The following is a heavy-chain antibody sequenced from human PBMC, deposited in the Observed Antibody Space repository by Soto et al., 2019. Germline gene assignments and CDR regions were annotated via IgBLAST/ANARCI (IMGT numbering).Heavy chain of an antibody. J-gene: IGHJ6*03. CDR1: GFTFDDYA. V-gene: IGHV3-9*01. CDR3: AKVAVPAAAYYYMDV. Sequence: GGSLRLSCAASGFTFDDYAMHWVRQAPGKGLEWVSGISWNSGSIGYADSVKGRFTISRDNAKNSLYLQMNSLRAEDTALYYCAKVAVPAAAYYYMDVWGKGTTVTVSS. CDR2: ISWNSGSI. D-gene: IGHD2-2*01.